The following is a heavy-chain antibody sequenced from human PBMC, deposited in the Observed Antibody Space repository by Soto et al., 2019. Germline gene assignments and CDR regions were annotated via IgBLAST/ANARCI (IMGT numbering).Heavy chain of an antibody. CDR3: ARPGIAADLSEPYNWFDP. Sequence: SETLSLTCAVYGGSFSGYYWSWIRQPPGKGLEWIGEINHSGSTNYNPSLKSRVTISVDTSKNQFSLKLSSVTAADTAVYYCARPGIAADLSEPYNWFDPWGQGTLVTVSS. V-gene: IGHV4-34*01. CDR2: INHSGST. D-gene: IGHD6-13*01. CDR1: GGSFSGYY. J-gene: IGHJ5*02.